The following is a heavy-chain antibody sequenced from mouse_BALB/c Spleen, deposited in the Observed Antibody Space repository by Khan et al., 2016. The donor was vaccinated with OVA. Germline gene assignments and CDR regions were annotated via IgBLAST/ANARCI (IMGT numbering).Heavy chain of an antibody. V-gene: IGHV3-8*02. CDR3: ARSTYRYAFDY. Sequence: EVQLQESGPSLVKPSQTLSLTCSVTGDSITSGYWSWIRKFPGNKLEYMGYMIYTGYTDHNPSLKSRLAITRHTSKNQNYLQLNSVTTEDTATYCGARSTYRYAFDYWGQGTLVTVSA. D-gene: IGHD2-14*01. J-gene: IGHJ3*01. CDR1: GDSITSGY. CDR2: MIYTGYT.